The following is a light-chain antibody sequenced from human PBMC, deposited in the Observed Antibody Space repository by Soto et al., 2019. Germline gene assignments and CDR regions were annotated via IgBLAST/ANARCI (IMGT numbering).Light chain of an antibody. V-gene: IGKV1-6*01. Sequence: AIHMTQSPSSLSASVGDRVTITCRASQGIRNDLGWYQQKPGKATKLLIYAASRLESGVPSRFSGSGSGTDFPLTISSLQPEDFATYYCLQQYNYPFTFGPGNNVDFK. CDR1: QGIRND. CDR2: AAS. J-gene: IGKJ3*01. CDR3: LQQYNYPFT.